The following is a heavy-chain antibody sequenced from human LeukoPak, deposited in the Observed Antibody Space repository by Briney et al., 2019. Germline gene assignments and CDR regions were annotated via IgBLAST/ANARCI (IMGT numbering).Heavy chain of an antibody. CDR1: GFSFDDLG. CDR2: INWNGAST. D-gene: IGHD6-6*01. J-gene: IGHJ6*03. CDR3: ARAVCPTIKFCDSSYFMDV. V-gene: IGHV3-20*04. Sequence: GGSLRLSCAASGFSFDDLGMTWVRQVPGKGREWGAGINWNGASTGYADSVRGRFTISRDNAKNSLYLQMNSLRAEDTALYYCARAVCPTIKFCDSSYFMDVWGKGTTVNVS.